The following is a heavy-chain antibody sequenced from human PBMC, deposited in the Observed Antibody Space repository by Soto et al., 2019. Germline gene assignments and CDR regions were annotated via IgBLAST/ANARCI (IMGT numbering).Heavy chain of an antibody. CDR1: GGSISSGGYY. D-gene: IGHD3-9*01. CDR2: IYYSGST. CDR3: ARDRYDILTGSNLDY. J-gene: IGHJ4*02. V-gene: IGHV4-31*03. Sequence: SETLSLTCTVSGGSISSGGYYWSWIRQHPGKGLEWIGYIYYSGSTYYNPSLKSRVTISVDTSKNQFSLKLSSVTAADTAVYYCARDRYDILTGSNLDYWGQGTLVTVSS.